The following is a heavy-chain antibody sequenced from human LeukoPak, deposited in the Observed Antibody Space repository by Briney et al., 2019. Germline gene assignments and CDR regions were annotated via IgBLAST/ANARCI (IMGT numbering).Heavy chain of an antibody. CDR3: AKWGDYDILTGYYDPDY. J-gene: IGHJ4*02. V-gene: IGHV3-23*01. D-gene: IGHD3-9*01. Sequence: GASLRLSCAASGFTVTNYAMYWVRQAPGKGLEWVSAISGRDDSTYYAGSVKGRFTISRDTSKNTLFLQMNSLRAEDTAVYYCAKWGDYDILTGYYDPDYWGQGTLVTVSS. CDR2: ISGRDDST. CDR1: GFTVTNYA.